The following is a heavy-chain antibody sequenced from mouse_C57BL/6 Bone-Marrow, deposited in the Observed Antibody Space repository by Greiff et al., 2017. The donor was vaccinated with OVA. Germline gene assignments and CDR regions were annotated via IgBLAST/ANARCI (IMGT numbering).Heavy chain of an antibody. CDR1: GYTFTSYW. J-gene: IGHJ3*01. Sequence: QVQLQQPGAELVKPGASVKLSCKASGYTFTSYWITWVKQRPGQGLEWIGDIYPGSGSTNYNEKFKSKATLTVDTSSSTAYMQLSSLTSEDSAVYYCARGEGGIYYYGAWFAYWGQGTLVTVSA. V-gene: IGHV1-55*01. D-gene: IGHD1-1*01. CDR2: IYPGSGST. CDR3: ARGEGGIYYYGAWFAY.